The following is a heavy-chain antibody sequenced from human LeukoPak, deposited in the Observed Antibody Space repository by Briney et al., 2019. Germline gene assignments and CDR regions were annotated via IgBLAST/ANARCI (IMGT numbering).Heavy chain of an antibody. CDR2: IWYDGSNK. CDR3: ARDPGRYDSSGYYTYYFDY. Sequence: GRSLRLSYAASGFTFSSYGMHWVRQAPGKGLEWVAVIWYDGSNKYYADSVKGRFTISRDNSKNTLYLQMNSLRAEDTAVYYCARDPGRYDSSGYYTYYFDYWGQGTLVTVSS. V-gene: IGHV3-33*01. D-gene: IGHD3-22*01. CDR1: GFTFSSYG. J-gene: IGHJ4*02.